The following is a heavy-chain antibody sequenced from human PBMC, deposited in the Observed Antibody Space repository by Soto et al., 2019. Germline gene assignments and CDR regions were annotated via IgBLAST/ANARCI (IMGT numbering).Heavy chain of an antibody. CDR2: IYYSGST. Sequence: SETLSLTCTVSGGSISSYYWSWIRQPPGKGLEWIGYIYYSGSTNYNPSLKSRVTISVDTSKNQFSLKLSSVTAADMAVYYCARFKGIAAAGWFDPWGQGTLVTVSS. CDR1: GGSISSYY. D-gene: IGHD6-13*01. J-gene: IGHJ5*02. V-gene: IGHV4-59*01. CDR3: ARFKGIAAAGWFDP.